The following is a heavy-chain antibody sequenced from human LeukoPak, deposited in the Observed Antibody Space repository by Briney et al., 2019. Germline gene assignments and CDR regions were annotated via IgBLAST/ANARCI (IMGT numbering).Heavy chain of an antibody. CDR1: GFTFRNYW. J-gene: IGHJ4*02. CDR3: ARDVIGNKEARNEY. V-gene: IGHV3-7*01. Sequence: PRGSLRLSCAASGFTFRNYWMSWGRLALGKGRERVANIKEDGSERYYVGSVKGRFTIYRDNANTLLYLQMISLRADDTPRYYCARDVIGNKEARNEYWGPGTLVTVSS. D-gene: IGHD1/OR15-1a*01. CDR2: IKEDGSER.